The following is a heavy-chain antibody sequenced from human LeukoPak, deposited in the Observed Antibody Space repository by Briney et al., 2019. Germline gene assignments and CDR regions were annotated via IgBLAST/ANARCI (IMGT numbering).Heavy chain of an antibody. CDR3: ASSIVATAAFDI. V-gene: IGHV4-59*12. CDR2: IYYSGTT. D-gene: IGHD5-12*01. J-gene: IGHJ3*02. Sequence: SETLSLTCTVSGDSISSYYWSWIRQSPGKGLEWIGYIYYSGTTNYNPSLKSRVAISVDTSKNQFSLKLSSVTAADTAVYYCASSIVATAAFDIWGQGTMVTVSS. CDR1: GDSISSYY.